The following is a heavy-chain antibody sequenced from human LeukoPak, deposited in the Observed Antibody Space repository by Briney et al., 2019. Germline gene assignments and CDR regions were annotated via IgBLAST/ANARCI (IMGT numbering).Heavy chain of an antibody. Sequence: SETLSLTCTVSGYSISSGYYWGWIRQPPGKGLEWIGYIYYSGSTNYNPSLKSRVTISVDTSKNQFSLKLSSVTAADTAVYYCARGGYSYGYYYYYYMDVWGKGTTVTVSS. D-gene: IGHD5-18*01. V-gene: IGHV4-61*01. CDR2: IYYSGST. CDR3: ARGGYSYGYYYYYYMDV. CDR1: GYSISSGYY. J-gene: IGHJ6*03.